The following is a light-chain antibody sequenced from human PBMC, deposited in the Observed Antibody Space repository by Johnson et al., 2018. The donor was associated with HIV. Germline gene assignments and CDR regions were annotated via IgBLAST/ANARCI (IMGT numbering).Light chain of an antibody. CDR1: SSNIGNNY. CDR2: DNN. Sequence: QSVLTQPPSVSAAPGQKVTISCSGSSSNIGNNYVSWYQQLPGTAPKLLIYDNNKRPSGIPDRFSGSKSGTSATLGITGLPTGDEADYYWGMGDSRLSAYVFGTGTKVPVL. J-gene: IGLJ1*01. CDR3: GMGDSRLSAYV. V-gene: IGLV1-51*01.